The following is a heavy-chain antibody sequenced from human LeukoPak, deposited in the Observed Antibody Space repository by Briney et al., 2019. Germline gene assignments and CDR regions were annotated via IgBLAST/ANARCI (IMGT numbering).Heavy chain of an antibody. J-gene: IGHJ4*02. Sequence: GGSLRLSCAASGFTVSSNYMSWVRQAPGKGLEWVSVIYSGGSTYYADSVKGRFTISRDNSKNTLYLQMNSLRAEDTAVYYCARLLWFGELFDVGDYWGQGTLVTVSS. CDR2: IYSGGST. V-gene: IGHV3-66*01. CDR3: ARLLWFGELFDVGDY. CDR1: GFTVSSNY. D-gene: IGHD3-10*01.